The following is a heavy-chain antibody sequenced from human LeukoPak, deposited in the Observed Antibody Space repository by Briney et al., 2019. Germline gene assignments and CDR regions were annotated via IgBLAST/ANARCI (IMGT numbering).Heavy chain of an antibody. Sequence: GESLKISCQGSGYSFTSYWIAWVRQMPGKGLEWMGIIYPGDSDPRYSPSFQGQVTISADKSISTAYLQWSSLKASDTAMYYCARQGRDKIAVAGTIYDYWGQGTLVTVSS. D-gene: IGHD6-19*01. V-gene: IGHV5-51*01. CDR3: ARQGRDKIAVAGTIYDY. CDR2: IYPGDSDP. CDR1: GYSFTSYW. J-gene: IGHJ4*02.